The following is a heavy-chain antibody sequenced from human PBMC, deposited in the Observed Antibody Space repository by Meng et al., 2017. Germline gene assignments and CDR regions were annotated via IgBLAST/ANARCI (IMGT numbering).Heavy chain of an antibody. D-gene: IGHD6-13*01. CDR3: ARDEDISAAGYLFGDY. CDR2: IDPKSSDT. Sequence: ASVKVSCKPSGYNFPNYYIHWVRLAPGRGLEWMGHIDPKSSDTRYAQKFQGRVTMTGDTSIGTAYMELTGLRSDDTALYYCARDEDISAAGYLFGDYWGQGTLVTVSS. V-gene: IGHV1-2*06. J-gene: IGHJ4*02. CDR1: GYNFPNYY.